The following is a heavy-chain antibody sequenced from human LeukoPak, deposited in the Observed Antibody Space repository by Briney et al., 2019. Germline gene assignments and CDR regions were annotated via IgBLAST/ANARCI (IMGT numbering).Heavy chain of an antibody. CDR2: IASSGSTI. Sequence: PGGSLRLSCAASGFTFRRYEMNWVRQAPGKGLEWVSYIASSGSTIYYADSVKGRFTISRDNAKNSLYLQMNSLRAEDTAVYYCARSEYFFDYWGQGTLVTVSS. J-gene: IGHJ4*02. V-gene: IGHV3-48*03. CDR3: ARSEYFFDY. CDR1: GFTFRRYE.